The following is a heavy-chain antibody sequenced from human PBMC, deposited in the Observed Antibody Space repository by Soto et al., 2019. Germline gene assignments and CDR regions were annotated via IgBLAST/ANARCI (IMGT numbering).Heavy chain of an antibody. CDR3: ARGETDTLIPSPRFDS. V-gene: IGHV4-31*03. Sequence: QVQLQESGPGLVKPSQTLSLTCTVSGGSISSGGYYWSWIRQHPGKGLEWIGYIYYSGSTYYNPSLKSRVTISVDTSKNQFSLKLSSVTAADTAVYYCARGETDTLIPSPRFDSWGQGTLVTVCS. CDR1: GGSISSGGYY. J-gene: IGHJ5*01. CDR2: IYYSGST.